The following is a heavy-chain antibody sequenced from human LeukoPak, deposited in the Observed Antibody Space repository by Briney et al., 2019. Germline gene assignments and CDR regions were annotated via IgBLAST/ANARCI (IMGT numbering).Heavy chain of an antibody. CDR2: INPNRGGT. CDR3: ARDPRGGLNWNLAYLDY. V-gene: IGHV1-2*02. CDR1: GYTFTGYY. D-gene: IGHD1-7*01. J-gene: IGHJ4*02. Sequence: ASVKLSFKASGYTFTGYYMHWVRQAPGQGLEWMGWINPNRGGTNYAQKFQGRVTMTRDTSISTAYMELSGLRSDDTAVYYCARDPRGGLNWNLAYLDYCGEGAPVTVSS.